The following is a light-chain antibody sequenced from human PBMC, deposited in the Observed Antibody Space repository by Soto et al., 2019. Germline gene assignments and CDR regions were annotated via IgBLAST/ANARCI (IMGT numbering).Light chain of an antibody. Sequence: EIVLTQSPGTLSLSPGERATLSCRANQSVAGSSFLAWYQQKPGQAPRLLIFGASSRATGIPDRFSGSGSGTDFTLTISRLEPEDFAVYYCQSGPTFGGGTKVEIK. CDR1: QSVAGSSF. J-gene: IGKJ4*01. V-gene: IGKV3-20*01. CDR3: QSGPT. CDR2: GAS.